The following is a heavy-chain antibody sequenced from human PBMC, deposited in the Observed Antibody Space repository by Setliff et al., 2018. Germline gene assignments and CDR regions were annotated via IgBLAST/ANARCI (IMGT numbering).Heavy chain of an antibody. D-gene: IGHD5-18*01. CDR3: ARDRTAYNYGMDV. V-gene: IGHV4-34*01. CDR1: GGSFSDYY. J-gene: IGHJ6*02. Sequence: SETLSLTCTVYGGSFSDYYWGWVRQPPGKGLEWIGEINHSGSTNYIPSLKSRLTISVDTSKRQFSLKLGSATAADTAVYYCARDRTAYNYGMDVWGQGTTVTVS. CDR2: INHSGST.